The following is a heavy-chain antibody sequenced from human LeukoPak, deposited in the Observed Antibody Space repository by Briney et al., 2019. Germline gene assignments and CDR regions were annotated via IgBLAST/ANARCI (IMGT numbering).Heavy chain of an antibody. D-gene: IGHD1-26*01. CDR3: ASYSGNNVYYGY. V-gene: IGHV4-4*07. Sequence: SETLSLTCTVSGGSISSYYWTWIRQPAGKGLEWIGRIYSSGGTNYNPSLKSRVTMSVDMSKNQFSLKLSSVTAADTAVYYCASYSGNNVYYGYWGPGTLVTVSS. CDR1: GGSISSYY. J-gene: IGHJ4*02. CDR2: IYSSGGT.